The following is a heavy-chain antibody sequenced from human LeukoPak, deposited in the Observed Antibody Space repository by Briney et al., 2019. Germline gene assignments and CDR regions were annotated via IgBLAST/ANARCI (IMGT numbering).Heavy chain of an antibody. Sequence: QAGGSLRLSCAASGFTVSSNYMSWVRQAPGKGLEWVSVIYSGGSTYYADSVKGRFTISRDNSKNTLYLQMNSLRAEDTAVYYCARDQAVGSGWYAPGNYGIDVWGQGTTVTVSS. CDR3: ARDQAVGSGWYAPGNYGIDV. CDR1: GFTVSSNY. J-gene: IGHJ6*02. V-gene: IGHV3-66*01. D-gene: IGHD6-19*01. CDR2: IYSGGST.